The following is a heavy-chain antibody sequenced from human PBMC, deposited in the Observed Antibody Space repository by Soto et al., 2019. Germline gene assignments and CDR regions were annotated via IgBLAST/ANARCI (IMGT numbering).Heavy chain of an antibody. J-gene: IGHJ6*02. Sequence: ASVKVSFKASGYTFTSSAVHWVRQAPGQRLEWLGWINAGNGNTIYSQTFQGRVTITRDTSASTVYMEVNSLRSEDTAVYYCARVNYDFWSGYSTPYYYYGMDVWGQGTTVTVS. V-gene: IGHV1-3*01. CDR1: GYTFTSSA. CDR3: ARVNYDFWSGYSTPYYYYGMDV. D-gene: IGHD3-3*01. CDR2: INAGNGNT.